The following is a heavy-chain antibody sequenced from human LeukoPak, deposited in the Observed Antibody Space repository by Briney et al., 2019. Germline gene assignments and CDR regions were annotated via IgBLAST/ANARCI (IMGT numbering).Heavy chain of an antibody. V-gene: IGHV3-7*01. CDR2: INKDGSEK. CDR3: ARDKVTY. Sequence: GGSLRLSCAASGFTFSNYWMSWVRQAPGKGLEWVAHINKDGSEKYYVDSVKGRFTISRDNAKNSLYLQMNSPRVEDTAVYYWARDKVTYWGQGTLVTVSS. J-gene: IGHJ4*02. CDR1: GFTFSNYW.